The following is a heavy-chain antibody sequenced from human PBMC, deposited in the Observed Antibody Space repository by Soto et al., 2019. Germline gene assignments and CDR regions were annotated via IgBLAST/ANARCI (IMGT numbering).Heavy chain of an antibody. CDR1: GGTFSSYA. CDR2: IIPIFGTA. J-gene: IGHJ4*02. V-gene: IGHV1-69*01. CDR3: ARMSTVTPVDY. D-gene: IGHD4-17*01. Sequence: QVQLVESGADVKKPGCSVKVSCEASGGTFSSYAISWVRQAPGQGREWMGAIIPIFGTANYAQKFQGRVTITADESTSTAYVEVSSLRSEDTAVYYCARMSTVTPVDYWGQGTLVTVSS.